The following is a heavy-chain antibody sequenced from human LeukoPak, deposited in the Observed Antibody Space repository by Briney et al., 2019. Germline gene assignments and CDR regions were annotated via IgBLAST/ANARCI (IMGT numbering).Heavy chain of an antibody. CDR3: ARDSPAVAENY. J-gene: IGHJ4*02. CDR1: GFTFSSYE. Sequence: GGSLRLSCAASGFTFSSYEMNWVRQAPGKGLEWVSYISSSSSYIYYADSVKGRFTISRDNAKNSLYLQMNSLRAEDTAVYYCARDSPAVAENYWGQGTLVTVSS. CDR2: ISSSSSYI. V-gene: IGHV3-21*05. D-gene: IGHD6-19*01.